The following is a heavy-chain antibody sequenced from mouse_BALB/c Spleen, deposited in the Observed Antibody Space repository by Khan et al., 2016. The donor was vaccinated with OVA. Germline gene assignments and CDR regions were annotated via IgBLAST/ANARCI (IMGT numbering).Heavy chain of an antibody. Sequence: QVQLQQSGAELARPGASVKMSCKASGYTFTSHTMHWVKQRPGQGLEWIGYINPRSGYTQYTQQFNDKATLTADISSSTVYMQLSSLTSEDSAVYYCARRKTEYAMDYWGQGTSVTVSS. V-gene: IGHV1-4*01. CDR3: ARRKTEYAMDY. CDR1: GYTFTSHT. CDR2: INPRSGYT. J-gene: IGHJ4*01.